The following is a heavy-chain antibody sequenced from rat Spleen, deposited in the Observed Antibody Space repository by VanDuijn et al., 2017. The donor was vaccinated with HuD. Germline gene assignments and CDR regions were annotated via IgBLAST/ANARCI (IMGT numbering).Heavy chain of an antibody. J-gene: IGHJ2*01. V-gene: IGHV5-29*01. Sequence: EVQLVESGGGLVQPGRSLKLSCAASGFTFSSFPMAWVRQAPTKGREWVATISSDGGRNFYRDSVKGRFTISRDIAKSILFLEMDSLRSEDTATYYCARRYDFDYWGQGVMVTVSS. CDR2: ISSDGGRN. CDR1: GFTFSSFP. D-gene: IGHD1-11*01. CDR3: ARRYDFDY.